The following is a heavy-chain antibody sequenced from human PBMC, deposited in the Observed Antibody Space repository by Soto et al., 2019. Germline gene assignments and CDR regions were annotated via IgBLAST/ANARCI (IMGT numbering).Heavy chain of an antibody. CDR3: AHRPPYYDFWSGYYFDY. Sequence: QITLKESGPTLVNPTQTLTLTCTFSGFSLSTGGVGVGWIRQPPGKALEWLALIYWDDDKRYSPSLKSRLTITKDTSKNQVVLTMTNMDPVDTATYYCAHRPPYYDFWSGYYFDYWGQGTLVTVSS. V-gene: IGHV2-5*02. CDR1: GFSLSTGGVG. J-gene: IGHJ4*02. D-gene: IGHD3-3*01. CDR2: IYWDDDK.